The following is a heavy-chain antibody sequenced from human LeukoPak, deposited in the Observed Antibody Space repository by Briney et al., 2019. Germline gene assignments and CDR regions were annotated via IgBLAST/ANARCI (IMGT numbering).Heavy chain of an antibody. J-gene: IGHJ4*02. CDR3: ARHGDYGDYFDY. D-gene: IGHD4-17*01. V-gene: IGHV5-51*01. CDR2: VYPGDSDT. Sequence: GESLKISCKGSGSSFTTYWIGWVRQLPGKGLEWMGIVYPGDSDTRYSPSFQGQVTISADKSISTAYLQWSSLRASDTAMYYCARHGDYGDYFDYWGQGTLVTVSS. CDR1: GSSFTTYW.